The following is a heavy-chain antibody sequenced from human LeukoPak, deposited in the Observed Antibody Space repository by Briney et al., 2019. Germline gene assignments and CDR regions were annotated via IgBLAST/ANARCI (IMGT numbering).Heavy chain of an antibody. D-gene: IGHD4-11*01. CDR1: DDSITMYY. Sequence: SETLSLTCTVSDDSITMYYWTWIRQPPGQGLEWIGYVDHTGSTKFNPSLNGRVSISRDTSNNFFSLRLRSVTAADTAVYFCARGRVSSSTWYSTYYYFFYMDFWGKGTTVTVSS. CDR3: ARGRVSSSTWYSTYYYFFYMDF. J-gene: IGHJ6*03. CDR2: VDHTGST. V-gene: IGHV4-59*01.